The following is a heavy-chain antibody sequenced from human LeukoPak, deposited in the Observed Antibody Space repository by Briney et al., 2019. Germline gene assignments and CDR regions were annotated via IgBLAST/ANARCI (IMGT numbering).Heavy chain of an antibody. D-gene: IGHD3-3*01. CDR2: FHPEDGET. CDR3: ATAGRYDFWSGHPY. Sequence: ASVKVSCKVSGYSLTDLSIHWVRQAPGKGLEWMGGFHPEDGETRFAQKFQGRVTVTEDTSTDTAYMELSSLRSQDTAVYYCATAGRYDFWSGHPYWGQGTLVTVSS. V-gene: IGHV1-24*01. CDR1: GYSLTDLS. J-gene: IGHJ4*02.